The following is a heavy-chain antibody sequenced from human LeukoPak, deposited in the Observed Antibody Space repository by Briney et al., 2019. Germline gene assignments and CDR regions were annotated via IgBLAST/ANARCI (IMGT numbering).Heavy chain of an antibody. CDR1: GYTFTGYY. CDR3: AREGRWLQAYFQH. V-gene: IGHV1-2*02. CDR2: INPNSGST. Sequence: ASVKVSCKASGYTFTGYYMHWVRQAPGQGLEWMGWINPNSGSTNYAQKFQGRVTMTRDTSISTAYMELSRLRSDDTAVYYCAREGRWLQAYFQHWGQGTLVTVSS. D-gene: IGHD5-24*01. J-gene: IGHJ1*01.